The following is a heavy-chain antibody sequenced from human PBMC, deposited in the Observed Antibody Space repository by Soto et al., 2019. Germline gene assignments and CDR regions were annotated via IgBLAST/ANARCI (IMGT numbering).Heavy chain of an antibody. D-gene: IGHD1-26*01. CDR1: GYTFTGYY. CDR3: ARGSHYANWFDP. Sequence: ASVKVSCKASGYTFTGYYMHWVRQAPGRGLEWMGWINPNSGGTNYAQKFQGRVTMTRDTSISTDYMELSRLRSDDTAVYYCARGSHYANWFDPWGQGTLVNVSS. CDR2: INPNSGGT. J-gene: IGHJ5*02. V-gene: IGHV1-2*02.